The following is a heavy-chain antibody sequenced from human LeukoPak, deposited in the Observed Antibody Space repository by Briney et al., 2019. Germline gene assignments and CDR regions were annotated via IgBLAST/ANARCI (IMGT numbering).Heavy chain of an antibody. D-gene: IGHD3-3*01. V-gene: IGHV1-46*03. Sequence: ASVKVSCKASGYTFTSYYMHWVRQAPGQGLEWTGIINPSGGSTSYAQKFQGRVTMTRDASTSTVHMELSSLRSEDTAVYYCASSSNVSGLKRFPPHYWGQGTLVTVSS. CDR2: INPSGGST. J-gene: IGHJ4*02. CDR3: ASSSNVSGLKRFPPHY. CDR1: GYTFTSYY.